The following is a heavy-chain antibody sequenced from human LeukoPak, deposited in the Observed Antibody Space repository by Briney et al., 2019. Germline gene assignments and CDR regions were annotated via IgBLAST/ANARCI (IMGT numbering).Heavy chain of an antibody. V-gene: IGHV3-33*08. CDR3: ARDPKGAYYFDY. J-gene: IGHJ4*02. CDR1: GFTFSSYW. CDR2: IWYDGSNK. Sequence: GGSLRLSCAASGFTFSSYWMSWVRQAPGKGLEWVAVIWYDGSNKYYADSVKGRFTISRDNSKNTLYLQMNSLRAEDTAVYYCARDPKGAYYFDYWGQGTLVTVSS.